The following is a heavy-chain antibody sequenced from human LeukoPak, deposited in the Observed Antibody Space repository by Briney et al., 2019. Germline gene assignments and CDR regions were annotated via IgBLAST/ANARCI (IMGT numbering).Heavy chain of an antibody. D-gene: IGHD5-24*01. J-gene: IGHJ4*02. V-gene: IGHV4-39*07. CDR1: GGSISSSSYY. CDR3: ARARRRRDGYNPTVYYFDY. CDR2: IYYSGST. Sequence: PSQTLSLTCTVSGGSISSSSYYWGWIRQPPGKGLEWIGSIYYSGSTYYNPSLKSRVTISVDTSKSQFSLKLSSVTAADTAVYYCARARRRRDGYNPTVYYFDYWGQGTLVTVSS.